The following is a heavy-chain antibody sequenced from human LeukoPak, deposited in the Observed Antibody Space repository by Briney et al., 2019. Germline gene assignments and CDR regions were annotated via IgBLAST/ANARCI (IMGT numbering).Heavy chain of an antibody. CDR1: GFTFNNYW. CDR3: ATSGGLRAFY. CDR2: ISGSGGST. Sequence: GGSLRLSCAVSGFTFNNYWMHWVRQAPGKGLEWVSAISGSGGSTYYADSVKGRFTISRDNSKNTLYLQMNSLRAEGTAVYYCATSGGLRAFYWGQGTLVTVSS. J-gene: IGHJ4*02. V-gene: IGHV3-23*01.